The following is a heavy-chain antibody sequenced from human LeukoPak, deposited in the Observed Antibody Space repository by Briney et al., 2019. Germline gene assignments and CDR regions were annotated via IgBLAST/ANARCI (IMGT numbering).Heavy chain of an antibody. Sequence: PSETLSLTCTVSGGSISSYYWSWIRQPPGKGLEWIGYIYYSGSTNYNPPLKSRVTISVDTSKNQFSLKLSSVTAADTAAYYCARGHTAITPWGQGTLVTVSS. D-gene: IGHD5-18*01. CDR3: ARGHTAITP. V-gene: IGHV4-59*01. CDR1: GGSISSYY. CDR2: IYYSGST. J-gene: IGHJ5*02.